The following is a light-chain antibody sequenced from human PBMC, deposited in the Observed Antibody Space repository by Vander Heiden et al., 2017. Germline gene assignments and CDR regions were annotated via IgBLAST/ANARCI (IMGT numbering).Light chain of an antibody. J-gene: IGKJ2*01. V-gene: IGKV4-1*01. CDR3: QQYLSPPYT. Sequence: DIVMTQSPDSLAVSLGERATINCKSSQSVLYDSNSKNYLAWYQQKPGQPPKLLIYWASTRESGVPDRFSGSGSGTDFTLTINSLQAEDVAVYYCQQYLSPPYTFGQGTKLEIK. CDR1: QSVLYDSNSKNY. CDR2: WAS.